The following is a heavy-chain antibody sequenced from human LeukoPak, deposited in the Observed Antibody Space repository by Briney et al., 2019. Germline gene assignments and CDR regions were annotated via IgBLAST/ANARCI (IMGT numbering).Heavy chain of an antibody. Sequence: SETLSLTCTVSGGSISSGDYYWSWIRQPPGKGLEWIGYIYYSGSTYYNPSLKSRVTISVDTSKNQFSLKLSSVTAADTAVYYCARDPTRPLYSGYDMGAFDTWGQGTMVTVSS. D-gene: IGHD5-12*01. CDR2: IYYSGST. J-gene: IGHJ3*02. CDR1: GGSISSGDYY. CDR3: ARDPTRPLYSGYDMGAFDT. V-gene: IGHV4-30-4*01.